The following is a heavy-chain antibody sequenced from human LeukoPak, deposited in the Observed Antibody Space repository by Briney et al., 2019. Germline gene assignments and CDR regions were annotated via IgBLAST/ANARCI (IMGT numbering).Heavy chain of an antibody. CDR2: INSDGSST. V-gene: IGHV3-74*01. Sequence: GGSLRLSCAASRFTFSSYWMHWVRQAPGKGLVWVSRINSDGSSTSYADSVKGRFTISRDNAKNTLYLQMNSLRAEDTAVYYCARGNSGYDLDLRFDYWGQGTLVTVSS. CDR3: ARGNSGYDLDLRFDY. CDR1: RFTFSSYW. D-gene: IGHD5-12*01. J-gene: IGHJ4*02.